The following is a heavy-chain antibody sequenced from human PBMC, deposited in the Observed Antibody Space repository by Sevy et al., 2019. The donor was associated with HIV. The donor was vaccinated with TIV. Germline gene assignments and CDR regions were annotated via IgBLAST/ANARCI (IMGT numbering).Heavy chain of an antibody. J-gene: IGHJ4*02. V-gene: IGHV3-66*01. CDR1: GFTISNNY. D-gene: IGHD3-9*01. Sequence: GGSLRLSCAASGFTISNNYMSWVRQAPGKGLEWVSVIYSSGTTYYADSVKGRFTISRDNSDNTLYLQMNSLRAEDTAVYYCAREFDGGPDYWGQGTLVTVSS. CDR2: IYSSGTT. CDR3: AREFDGGPDY.